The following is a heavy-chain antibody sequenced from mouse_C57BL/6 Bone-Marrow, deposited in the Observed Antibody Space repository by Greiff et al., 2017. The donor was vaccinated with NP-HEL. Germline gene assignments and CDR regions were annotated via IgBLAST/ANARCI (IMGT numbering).Heavy chain of an antibody. CDR3: ARYDYDVAMDY. V-gene: IGHV5-4*03. J-gene: IGHJ4*01. CDR1: GFTFSSYA. D-gene: IGHD2-4*01. CDR2: ISDGGSYT. Sequence: EVKLVESGGGLVKPGGSLKLSCAASGFTFSSYAMSWVRQTPEKRLEWVATISDGGSYTYYPDNVKGRFTISRDNAKNNLYLQMSHLKSEDTAMXYCARYDYDVAMDYWGQGTSVTVSS.